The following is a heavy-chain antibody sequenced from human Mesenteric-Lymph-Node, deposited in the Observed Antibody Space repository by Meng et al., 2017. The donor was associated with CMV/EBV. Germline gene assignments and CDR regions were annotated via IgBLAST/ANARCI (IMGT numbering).Heavy chain of an antibody. V-gene: IGHV3-53*01. J-gene: IGHJ3*02. CDR1: GFTVSSSY. Sequence: GGSLRLSCAASGFTVSSSYMSWVRQAPGKGLEWVSIIYSGGSTYYADSVKGRFTISRDISKNTLYLQMNSLRAEDTAVYYCAILMDAFDIWGQGTMVTVSS. CDR3: AILMDAFDI. D-gene: IGHD2-8*01. CDR2: IYSGGST.